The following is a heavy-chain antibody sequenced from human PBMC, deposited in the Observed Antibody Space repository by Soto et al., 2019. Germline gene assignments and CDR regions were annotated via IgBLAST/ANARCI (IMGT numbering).Heavy chain of an antibody. V-gene: IGHV3-33*01. D-gene: IGHD5-12*01. CDR1: GFTFSSYG. CDR2: IWYDGSNK. J-gene: IGHJ4*02. Sequence: QVQLVESGGGVVQPGRSLRLSCAASGFTFSSYGMHWVRQAPGKGLEWVAVIWYDGSNKYYADSVKGRFTISRDNSKNTLYLQMNSLRAEDTAVYYCARDGYGGPTPFDYWGQGTLVTVSS. CDR3: ARDGYGGPTPFDY.